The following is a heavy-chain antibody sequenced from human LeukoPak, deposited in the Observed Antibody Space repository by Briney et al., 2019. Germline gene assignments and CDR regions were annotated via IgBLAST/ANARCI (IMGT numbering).Heavy chain of an antibody. Sequence: GGSLRLSCAASGFTFSSYAMHWVRQAPGKGLEWVAVISYDGSNKYYADSVKGRFTISRDNSKNTLYLQMNSLRAEDTAVYYCAKDQFEYSSSSDYYYYMDVWGKGTTVTVSS. CDR1: GFTFSSYA. J-gene: IGHJ6*03. D-gene: IGHD6-6*01. CDR3: AKDQFEYSSSSDYYYYMDV. V-gene: IGHV3-30-3*01. CDR2: ISYDGSNK.